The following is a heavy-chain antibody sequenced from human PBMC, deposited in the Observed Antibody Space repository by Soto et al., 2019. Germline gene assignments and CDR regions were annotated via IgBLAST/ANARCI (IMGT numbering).Heavy chain of an antibody. CDR1: GYSFTSYW. CDR3: ARPTQLVRTGAFDI. V-gene: IGHV5-51*01. Sequence: GGSLKISCKGSGYSFTSYWIGSVRQMPGKGLGWVGILYPGDSDTRYSPSLQGKLTISADTSISPAYLPWTSLKPSDTAMYYCARPTQLVRTGAFDIWGQGTMVTVSS. D-gene: IGHD6-6*01. CDR2: LYPGDSDT. J-gene: IGHJ3*02.